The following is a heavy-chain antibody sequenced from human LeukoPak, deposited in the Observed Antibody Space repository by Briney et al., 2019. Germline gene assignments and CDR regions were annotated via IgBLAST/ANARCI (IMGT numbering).Heavy chain of an antibody. CDR3: ARDLRSLWNDYYYYYMDV. Sequence: PGGSLRLSCAASGFTLSSFSMNWVRRAPGKGLEWFSSISSRSTYIYHADSVKGRFTISRDKAKNSLYLQMNSLRAEDTAVYYCARDLRSLWNDYYYYYMDVWGKGTTVTVSS. D-gene: IGHD1-1*01. CDR2: ISSRSTYI. CDR1: GFTLSSFS. V-gene: IGHV3-21*01. J-gene: IGHJ6*03.